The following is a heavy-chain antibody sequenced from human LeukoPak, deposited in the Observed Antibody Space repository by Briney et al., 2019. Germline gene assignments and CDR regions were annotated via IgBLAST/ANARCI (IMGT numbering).Heavy chain of an antibody. Sequence: GRSLRLSCAASGFTFSSYAMHWVRQAPGKGLEWVAVISYDESNKYYADSVKGRFTISRDNSKNTLYLQMNSLRAEDTAVYYCARAARNGYYYDYYYYMDVWGKGTTVTVSS. D-gene: IGHD3-3*01. CDR2: ISYDESNK. J-gene: IGHJ6*03. CDR3: ARAARNGYYYDYYYYMDV. V-gene: IGHV3-30*01. CDR1: GFTFSSYA.